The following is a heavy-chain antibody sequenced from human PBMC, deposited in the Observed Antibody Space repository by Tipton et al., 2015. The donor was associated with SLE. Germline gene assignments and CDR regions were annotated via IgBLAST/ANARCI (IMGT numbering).Heavy chain of an antibody. Sequence: QSGAEVKKPGASVKVSCKASGYTFTSYGISWVRQAPGQGLEWMGWISAYNGNTNYAQKLQGRVTMTTDTSTSTVYMELRSLRSDDTAVYYCARDQVEYQLLYGWFDPWGQGTLVTVSS. D-gene: IGHD2-2*02. CDR3: ARDQVEYQLLYGWFDP. V-gene: IGHV1-18*01. J-gene: IGHJ5*02. CDR2: ISAYNGNT. CDR1: GYTFTSYG.